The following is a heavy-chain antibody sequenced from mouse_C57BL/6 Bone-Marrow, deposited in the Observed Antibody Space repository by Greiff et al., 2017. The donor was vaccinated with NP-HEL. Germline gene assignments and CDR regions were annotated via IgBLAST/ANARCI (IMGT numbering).Heavy chain of an antibody. CDR2: ISDGGSYT. CDR1: GFTFSSYA. J-gene: IGHJ3*01. CDR3: ARDFRAY. V-gene: IGHV5-4*01. Sequence: VKLVESGGGLVKPGGSLKLSCAASGFTFSSYAMSWVRQTPEKRLEWVATISDGGSYTYYPDNVKGRFTISRDNAKNNLYLQMSHLKSEDTAMYYCARDFRAYWGQGTLVTVSA.